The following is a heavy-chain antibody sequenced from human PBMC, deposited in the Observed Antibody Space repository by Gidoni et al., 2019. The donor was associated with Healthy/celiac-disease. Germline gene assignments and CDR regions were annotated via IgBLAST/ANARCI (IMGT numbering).Heavy chain of an antibody. D-gene: IGHD5-12*01. CDR1: GFTFSSYG. CDR2: IWYDGSNN. Sequence: QVQLVESGGGVVQPGRSLRLSCAASGFTFSSYGMHWVRQAPGKGLEWVAVIWYDGSNNYYADSVKGRFTISRDNSKNTLYLQMNSLRAEDTAVYYCARGWGEMATIDAFDIWGQGTMVTVSS. J-gene: IGHJ3*02. CDR3: ARGWGEMATIDAFDI. V-gene: IGHV3-33*08.